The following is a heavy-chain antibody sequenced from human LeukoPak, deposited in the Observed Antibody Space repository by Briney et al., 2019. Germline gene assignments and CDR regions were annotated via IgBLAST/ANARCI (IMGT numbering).Heavy chain of an antibody. CDR3: ARLKVPAASLYYYGMDV. J-gene: IGHJ6*02. CDR2: IYYSGST. Sequence: SETLSLTCTVSGASVSSYYWSWIRQPPGKGLEWIGYIYYSGSTNYNPSLKSRVTISVDTSKNQFSLKLSSVTAADTAVYYCARLKVPAASLYYYGMDVWGQGTTVTVSS. V-gene: IGHV4-59*08. CDR1: GASVSSYY. D-gene: IGHD2-2*01.